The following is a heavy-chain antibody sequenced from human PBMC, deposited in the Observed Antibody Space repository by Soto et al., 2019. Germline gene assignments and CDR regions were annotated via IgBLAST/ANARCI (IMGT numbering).Heavy chain of an antibody. CDR2: IIGSGGST. CDR1: GFTFSSYA. CDR3: AKDPGVVVANDY. J-gene: IGHJ4*02. V-gene: IGHV3-23*01. Sequence: PGGSLRLSCAASGFTFSSYAMSWVRQAPGKGLEWVSAIIGSGGSTYYADSVKGRFTISRDNSKNTLYLQMNSLRAEDTAVYYCAKDPGVVVANDYWGQGTLVTVSS. D-gene: IGHD2-21*01.